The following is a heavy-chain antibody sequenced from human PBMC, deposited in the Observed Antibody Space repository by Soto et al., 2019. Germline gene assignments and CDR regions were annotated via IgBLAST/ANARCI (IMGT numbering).Heavy chain of an antibody. J-gene: IGHJ4*02. CDR1: GFTFSSYG. Sequence: QVQLVESGGGVVQPGRSLRLSCAASGFTFSSYGMHWVRQAPGKGLEWVAVIWSDGSNKYYADSVKGRFTMSRENSKHTLYLQMNSLRAEDTAIYYCARDLDVWSGYYLFAYWGQGTLVTVSS. D-gene: IGHD3-3*01. CDR3: ARDLDVWSGYYLFAY. CDR2: IWSDGSNK. V-gene: IGHV3-33*01.